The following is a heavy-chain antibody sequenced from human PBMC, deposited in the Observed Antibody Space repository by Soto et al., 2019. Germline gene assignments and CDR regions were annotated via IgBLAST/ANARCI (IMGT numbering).Heavy chain of an antibody. D-gene: IGHD4-17*01. CDR2: INPNSGGT. CDR3: ARLDYAFDI. V-gene: IGHV1-2*04. Sequence: SVRHDPEQGLEWMGWINPNSGGTNYAQKFQGWVTMTRDTSISTAYMELSRLRSDDTAVYYCARLDYAFDIWGQGTMVTVSS. J-gene: IGHJ3*02.